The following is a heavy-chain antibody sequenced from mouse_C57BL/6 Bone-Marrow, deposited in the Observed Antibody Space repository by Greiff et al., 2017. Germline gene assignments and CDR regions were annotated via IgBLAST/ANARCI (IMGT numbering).Heavy chain of an antibody. CDR3: TIYYYGSY. J-gene: IGHJ2*01. D-gene: IGHD1-1*01. V-gene: IGHV14-4*01. CDR2: IDPENGDT. Sequence: EVQLVESGAELVRPGASVKLSCTASGFNIKDDYMHWVKQRPEQGLEWIGWIDPENGDTEYASKFQGKATITADTSSNTAHLQLSSLTSEDTAVYYCTIYYYGSYWGQGTTLTVSS. CDR1: GFNIKDDY.